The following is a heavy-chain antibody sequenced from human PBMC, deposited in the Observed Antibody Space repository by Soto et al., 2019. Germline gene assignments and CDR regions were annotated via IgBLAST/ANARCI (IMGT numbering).Heavy chain of an antibody. D-gene: IGHD5-18*01. V-gene: IGHV3-23*01. Sequence: GGSLRLSCAASGFTFSSYAMSWVRQAPGKGLEWVSAISGSGGSTYYADSVKGRFTISRDNSKNTLYLQMNSLRAEDTAVYYCAKDLGYSYDYGPVDYWGQGTLVTVSS. CDR3: AKDLGYSYDYGPVDY. CDR2: ISGSGGST. CDR1: GFTFSSYA. J-gene: IGHJ4*02.